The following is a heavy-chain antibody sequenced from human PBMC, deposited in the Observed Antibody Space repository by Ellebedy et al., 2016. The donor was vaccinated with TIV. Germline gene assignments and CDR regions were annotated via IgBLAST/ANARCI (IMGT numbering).Heavy chain of an antibody. Sequence: GESLKISCAASGFSFRSYWMTWVRQAPGKGLEWVANIKYDGSEKYYADSAKGRFTISRDNSKNTLYLQMNSLRAEDTAVYYCAKPLHYYDSSGYKTVGGDYWGQGTLVTVSS. CDR1: GFSFRSYW. CDR3: AKPLHYYDSSGYKTVGGDY. CDR2: IKYDGSEK. J-gene: IGHJ4*02. D-gene: IGHD3-22*01. V-gene: IGHV3-7*05.